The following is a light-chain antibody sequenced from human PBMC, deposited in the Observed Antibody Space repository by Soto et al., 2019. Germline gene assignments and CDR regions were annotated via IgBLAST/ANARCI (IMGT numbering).Light chain of an antibody. Sequence: EIVLTQSPGTLSLSPGERATLSCRASQSVSSSYLAWYQQKPGQAPRLLIYGASGRATGIPDRFSGSGSGTDFNLTISRLEPEDFAVYYCQQYPGYTFGQGTELEIK. V-gene: IGKV3-20*01. CDR2: GAS. J-gene: IGKJ2*01. CDR3: QQYPGYT. CDR1: QSVSSSY.